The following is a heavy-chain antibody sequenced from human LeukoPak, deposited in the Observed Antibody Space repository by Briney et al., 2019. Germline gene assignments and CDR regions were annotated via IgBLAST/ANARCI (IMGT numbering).Heavy chain of an antibody. V-gene: IGHV3-66*01. CDR1: GFTFSSYG. D-gene: IGHD2-21*02. CDR3: AREEVTIENYYYGMDV. J-gene: IGHJ6*02. CDR2: IYSGGST. Sequence: GGSLRLSCAASGFTFSSYGMHWVRQAPGKGLEWVSVIYSGGSTYYADSVKGRFTISRDNSKNTLYLQMNSLRAEDTAVYYCAREEVTIENYYYGMDVWGQGTTVTVSS.